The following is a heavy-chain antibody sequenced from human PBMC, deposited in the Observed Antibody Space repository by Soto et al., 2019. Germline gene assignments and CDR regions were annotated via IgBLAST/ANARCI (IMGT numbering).Heavy chain of an antibody. CDR1: GFTFVDYA. CDR2: ISWDGVYM. J-gene: IGHJ3*01. Sequence: EVQLVESGGGLVQPGGSLRLSCSASGFTFVDYAMHWVRQAPGQGLEWVSVISWDGVYMGYAESVKGRFTISRDNAKKSLYLQMNSLRVEDTALYYCTKDEGYCSSIRCKDAFDSWGQGTMVTVS. D-gene: IGHD2-2*01. CDR3: TKDEGYCSSIRCKDAFDS. V-gene: IGHV3-9*01.